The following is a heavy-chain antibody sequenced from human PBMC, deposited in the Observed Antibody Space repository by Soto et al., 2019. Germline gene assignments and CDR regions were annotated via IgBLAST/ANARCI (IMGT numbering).Heavy chain of an antibody. CDR3: ARTPVVVAGTTGLGAFDI. D-gene: IGHD2-15*01. CDR1: GYTFTGYY. J-gene: IGHJ3*02. CDR2: INPNSGGT. V-gene: IGHV1-2*04. Sequence: QVPLVQSGAEVKKPGASVKVSCKASGYTFTGYYMHWVRQAPGQGLEWMGWINPNSGGTNYAQKFQGWVTMTRDTSISTAYMELSRLRSDDTAVYYCARTPVVVAGTTGLGAFDIWGQGTMVTVSS.